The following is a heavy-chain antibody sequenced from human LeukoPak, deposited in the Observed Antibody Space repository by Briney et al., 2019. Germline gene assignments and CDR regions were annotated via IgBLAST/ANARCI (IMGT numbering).Heavy chain of an antibody. CDR3: ARLMVLGDYGSGGGDY. J-gene: IGHJ4*02. Sequence: SVKVSCKASGGTFSRFAVSWVRQAPGQGLEWMGGIIPIFGTANYAQKFQGRVTITADESTSTAYMELSRLRSDDTAVYYCARLMVLGDYGSGGGDYWGQGTLVTVSS. CDR1: GGTFSRFA. D-gene: IGHD3-10*01. CDR2: IIPIFGTA. V-gene: IGHV1-69*13.